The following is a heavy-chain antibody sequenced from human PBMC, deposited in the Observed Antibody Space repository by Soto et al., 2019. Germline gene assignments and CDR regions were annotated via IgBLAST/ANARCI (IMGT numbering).Heavy chain of an antibody. CDR1: GGSISRGGYF. V-gene: IGHV4-31*03. CDR3: ARTGLNFGY. J-gene: IGHJ4*02. D-gene: IGHD1-1*01. CDR2: IDYSGST. Sequence: QVQLQESGPGLLKPSQTLSLTCTVSGGSISRGGYFWSWIRQHPGKGLEWIGYIDYSGSTYYNPSLKSRVTIAVDTSKSQFSLKLSSVTAADTAVYYCARTGLNFGYWGQGTLVTVSS.